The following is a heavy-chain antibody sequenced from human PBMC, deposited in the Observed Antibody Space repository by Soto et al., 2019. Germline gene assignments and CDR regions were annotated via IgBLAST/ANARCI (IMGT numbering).Heavy chain of an antibody. V-gene: IGHV4-59*02. CDR3: ARSTSYTESCFDS. CDR2: NYYLGTA. J-gene: IGHJ4*02. CDR1: GDSVTSSY. Sequence: SETLSLTCVVSGDSVTSSYWSWIRQPPGKGLEWIGLNYYLGTADYNPSLRSRATISADTAKNLFSLILTSVTAADTALYFCARSTSYTESCFDSWGRGTLVTVSS. D-gene: IGHD1-1*01.